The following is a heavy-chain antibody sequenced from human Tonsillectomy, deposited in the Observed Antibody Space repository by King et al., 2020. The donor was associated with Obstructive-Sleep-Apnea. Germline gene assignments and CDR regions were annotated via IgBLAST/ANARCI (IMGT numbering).Heavy chain of an antibody. Sequence: VQLVESGGGLVQPGGSLRLSCAASGFTFSSYAMSWVRQDPGKGLEWVSAISGSGGSTYYADSVKGRFTISRDNSKNTLYLQMNSLRAEDTAVYYCAKDGISYYYGSAELPGFSWYFDLWGRGTLVTVSS. J-gene: IGHJ2*01. V-gene: IGHV3-23*04. D-gene: IGHD3-10*01. CDR3: AKDGISYYYGSAELPGFSWYFDL. CDR2: ISGSGGST. CDR1: GFTFSSYA.